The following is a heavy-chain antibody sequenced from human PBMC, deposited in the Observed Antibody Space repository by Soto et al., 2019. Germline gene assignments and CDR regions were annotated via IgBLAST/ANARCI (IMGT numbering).Heavy chain of an antibody. CDR3: APARYHYDSSGDTDGFDS. CDR2: IIPFFGTA. Sequence: QVQLVQSGAEVKKPGSSVQVSCKASGGTFSNYAINWVRQAPGQGLECMGVIIPFFGTANYAQKFQGIVTITAAKSTITAYLEPSSLRREDTAVYYSAPARYHYDSSGDTDGFDSWGQGTMVTFSS. J-gene: IGHJ3*02. D-gene: IGHD3-22*01. V-gene: IGHV1-69*06. CDR1: GGTFSNYA.